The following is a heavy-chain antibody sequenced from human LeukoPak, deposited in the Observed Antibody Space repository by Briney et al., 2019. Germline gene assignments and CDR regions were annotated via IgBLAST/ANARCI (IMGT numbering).Heavy chain of an antibody. Sequence: WASVKVSCKASGYTFTSYAMNWVRQAPGQGLEWMGWINTNTGNPTYAQGFTGRFVFSLDTSVSTAYLQISSLKAEDTAVYYCARQKKIRASEEKFDPWGQGTLVTVSS. CDR3: ARQKKIRASEEKFDP. CDR1: GYTFTSYA. D-gene: IGHD5-24*01. CDR2: INTNTGNP. J-gene: IGHJ5*02. V-gene: IGHV7-4-1*02.